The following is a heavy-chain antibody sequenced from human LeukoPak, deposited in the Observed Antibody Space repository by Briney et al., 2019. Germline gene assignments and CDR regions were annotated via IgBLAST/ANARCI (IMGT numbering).Heavy chain of an antibody. D-gene: IGHD2-2*01. CDR1: GYTFTGYY. CDR3: ARDIVVVQAAMDYYYYGMDI. V-gene: IGHV1-2*02. CDR2: INPNSGGT. Sequence: ASVKVSCKASGYTFTGYYMHWVRQAPGQGLEWMGWINPNSGGTNYAQKFQGRVTMTRDTSISTAYMELSRLRSDDTAVYYCARDIVVVQAAMDYYYYGMDIWGQGTTVTVSS. J-gene: IGHJ6*02.